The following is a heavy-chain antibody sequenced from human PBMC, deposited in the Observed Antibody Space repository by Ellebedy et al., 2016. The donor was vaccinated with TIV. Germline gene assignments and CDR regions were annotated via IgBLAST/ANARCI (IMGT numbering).Heavy chain of an antibody. V-gene: IGHV4-30-4*01. D-gene: IGHD2-8*01. J-gene: IGHJ6*02. CDR1: GGSISSGDYY. Sequence: SETLSLTXTVSGGSISSGDYYWSWIRQPPGKGLEWIGYIYYSGSTYYNPSLKSRVTISVDTSKNQFSLKLSSVTAADAAVYYCARDAVMGYFTRRRGLDGWGQGTTVTVSS. CDR3: ARDAVMGYFTRRRGLDG. CDR2: IYYSGST.